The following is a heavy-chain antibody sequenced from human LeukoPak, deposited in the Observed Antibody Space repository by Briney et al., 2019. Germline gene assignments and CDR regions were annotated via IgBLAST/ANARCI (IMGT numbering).Heavy chain of an antibody. CDR3: ARGNDYSNGGNFDY. V-gene: IGHV3-21*01. J-gene: IGHJ4*02. CDR2: ISTSSSYI. CDR1: GFTFNRYN. Sequence: GGSLGLSCAASGFTFNRYNMNWVRRAPGKGLEWVSSISTSSSYIYYADSVRGRFTISRDNAKNSLYLQMNSLRAEDTAVYYCARGNDYSNGGNFDYWGQGTLVTVSS. D-gene: IGHD4-11*01.